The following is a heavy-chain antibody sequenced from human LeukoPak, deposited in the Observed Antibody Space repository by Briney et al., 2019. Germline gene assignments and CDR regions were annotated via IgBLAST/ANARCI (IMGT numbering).Heavy chain of an antibody. Sequence: GGSLRLSCAASGSTFNNYPMSWVRQAPGKGLEWVSVIGSSGGSTHYADSVKGRFTISRDNSRNTLSLQMNSLRAEDTAVYYCAKDPSDYVGAFDIWGQGTMVSVSS. CDR2: IGSSGGST. CDR1: GSTFNNYP. J-gene: IGHJ3*02. CDR3: AKDPSDYVGAFDI. V-gene: IGHV3-23*01. D-gene: IGHD4-23*01.